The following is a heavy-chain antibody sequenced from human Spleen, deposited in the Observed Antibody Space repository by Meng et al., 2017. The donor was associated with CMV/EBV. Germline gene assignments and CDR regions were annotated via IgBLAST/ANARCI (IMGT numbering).Heavy chain of an antibody. CDR2: ISGSGGSA. V-gene: IGHV3-23*01. J-gene: IGHJ3*01. CDR1: GFTFDDYA. CDR3: ARPPTMKIVPDAFHF. D-gene: IGHD3-22*01. Sequence: GGSLRLSCAASGFTFDDYAMHWVRQAPGKGLEWVSGISGSGGSAYYADSVKGRFTISRDNSKNTLYLQMNSLRAEDTAVYYCARPPTMKIVPDAFHFWGQGTMVTVSS.